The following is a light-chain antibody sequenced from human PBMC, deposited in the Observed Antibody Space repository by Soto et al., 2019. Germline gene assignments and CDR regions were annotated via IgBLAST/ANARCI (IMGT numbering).Light chain of an antibody. V-gene: IGKV3-20*01. CDR1: ERISSNF. CDR3: QQYGTSPFT. J-gene: IGKJ3*01. Sequence: VLTQSPGTLSLSPGERATLSCRASERISSNFLAWYQQRPGQAPRLLIYGASTRASGIPDRFSGSGSGTDFALTISRLEPEDFALYYCQQYGTSPFTFGPGPQWRSN. CDR2: GAS.